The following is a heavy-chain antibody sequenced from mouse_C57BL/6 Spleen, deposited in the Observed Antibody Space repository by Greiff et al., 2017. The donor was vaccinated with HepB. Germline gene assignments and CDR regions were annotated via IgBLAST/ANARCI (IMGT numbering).Heavy chain of an antibody. CDR1: GYSFTDYN. CDR2: INPNYGTT. CDR3: ASSESSGYVWFAY. V-gene: IGHV1-39*01. Sequence: EVQLQQSGPELVKPGASVKISCKASGYSFTDYNMNWVKQSNGKSLEWIGVINPNYGTTSYNQKFKGKATLTVDQSSSTAYMQLNSLTSADSAFYCCASSESSGYVWFAYWGQRTLVTVSA. D-gene: IGHD3-2*02. J-gene: IGHJ3*01.